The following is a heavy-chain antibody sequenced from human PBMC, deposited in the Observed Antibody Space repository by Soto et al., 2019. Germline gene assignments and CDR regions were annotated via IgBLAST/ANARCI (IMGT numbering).Heavy chain of an antibody. CDR2: IKQDGSEK. CDR1: GFTFSSYW. CDR3: ARESYDYIWGSYRYNFYAFDI. Sequence: EVQLVESGGGLVQPGGSLRLSCAASGFTFSSYWMSWVRQAPGKGLEWGANIKQDGSEKYYVESVKGRFTISRDNTKNSLYLQMNSLRAEDTAVYYCARESYDYIWGSYRYNFYAFDIWVQGTMVTVSS. V-gene: IGHV3-7*01. D-gene: IGHD3-16*02. J-gene: IGHJ3*02.